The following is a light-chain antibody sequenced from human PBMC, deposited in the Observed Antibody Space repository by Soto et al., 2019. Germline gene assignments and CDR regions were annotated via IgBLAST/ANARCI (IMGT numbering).Light chain of an antibody. Sequence: MTQSAATLSASVGDRVTITCRGSQGIRNDLGWYQQKPGKAPKLLIYSALTLQSGVPSRFSGSGSGTYFTLTIANLQPEDSAAYYCQQGYSTLFTFGGGTKV. V-gene: IGKV1-39*01. J-gene: IGKJ4*01. CDR3: QQGYSTLFT. CDR2: SAL. CDR1: QGIRND.